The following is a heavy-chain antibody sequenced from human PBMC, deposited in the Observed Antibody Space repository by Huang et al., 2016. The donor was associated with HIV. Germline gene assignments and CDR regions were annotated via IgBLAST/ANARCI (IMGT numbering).Heavy chain of an antibody. CDR1: GYTFSNYD. Sequence: QVQLVQSGAEVKKPGASVRVSCKASGYTFSNYDINWLRQASGQGLEWMGWMNPKKGKTGSAQKLQGRVTMTRDTSMSTAYMELSSLRSDDTALYYCARDASIDGGAHFDLWGRGTLITVSS. CDR3: ARDASIDGGAHFDL. CDR2: MNPKKGKT. D-gene: IGHD3-16*01. V-gene: IGHV1-8*01. J-gene: IGHJ2*01.